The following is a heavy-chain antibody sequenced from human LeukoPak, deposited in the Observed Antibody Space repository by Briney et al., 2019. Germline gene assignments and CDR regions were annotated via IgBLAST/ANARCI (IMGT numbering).Heavy chain of an antibody. V-gene: IGHV3-48*03. J-gene: IGHJ4*02. D-gene: IGHD6-19*01. Sequence: GGSLRLSCAASGLTFSSYEMNWVRQAPGKGLEWVSYISSSGSTIYYTDSVKGRFTISRDNAKNSLYLQMNSLRAEDTAVYYCARDQWLVRGYFDYWGQGTLVTVSS. CDR3: ARDQWLVRGYFDY. CDR1: GLTFSSYE. CDR2: ISSSGSTI.